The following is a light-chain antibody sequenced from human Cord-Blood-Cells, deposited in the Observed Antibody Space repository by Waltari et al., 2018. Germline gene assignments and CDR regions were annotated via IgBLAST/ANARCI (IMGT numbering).Light chain of an antibody. V-gene: IGLV2-11*01. J-gene: IGLJ2*01. CDR2: DVS. Sequence: QSALTQPRSVSGSPGQSVTISCTRTSSDVGGCNYVSWYQQHPGKAPNLMIYDVSKRPSGVPDRFSGSKSGNTASLTISGLQAEDEADYYCCSYAGSYTLVFGGGTKLTVL. CDR1: SSDVGGCNY. CDR3: CSYAGSYTLV.